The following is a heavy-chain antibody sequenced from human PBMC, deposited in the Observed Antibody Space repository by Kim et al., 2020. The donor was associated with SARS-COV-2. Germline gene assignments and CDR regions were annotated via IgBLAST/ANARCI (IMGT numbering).Heavy chain of an antibody. D-gene: IGHD2-2*03. V-gene: IGHV3-33*01. Sequence: GGSLRLSCAASGFTFSSYGMHWVRQAPGKGLEWVAVIWYDGSNKYYADSVKGRFTISRDNSKNTLYLQMNSLRAEDTAVYYCARDGRRGYCSSTSCRHTDLFGGEIDYWGQGTLVTVSS. CDR2: IWYDGSNK. CDR1: GFTFSSYG. CDR3: ARDGRRGYCSSTSCRHTDLFGGEIDY. J-gene: IGHJ4*02.